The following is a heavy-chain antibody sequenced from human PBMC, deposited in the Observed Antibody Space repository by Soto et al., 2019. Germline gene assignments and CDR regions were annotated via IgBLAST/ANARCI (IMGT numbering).Heavy chain of an antibody. D-gene: IGHD1-1*01. CDR3: ARVERGTATTVVDAFDI. J-gene: IGHJ3*02. Sequence: QVQLQQWGAGLLKPSETLSLTCAVYGGFVSSGSYYWSWIRQPPGKGLEWIGEMSHSGGTHFNPSLKSRVTISVDTSKNQFSLKMSSVTAADTALYYCARVERGTATTVVDAFDIWGPWTMVTVSS. V-gene: IGHV4-34*01. CDR2: MSHSGGT. CDR1: GGFVSSGSYY.